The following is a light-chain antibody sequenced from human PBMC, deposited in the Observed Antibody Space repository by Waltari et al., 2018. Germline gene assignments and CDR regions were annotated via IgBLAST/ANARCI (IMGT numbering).Light chain of an antibody. CDR1: SSDVCGYNY. Sequence: QSALTQPRSVSGSPGQSVAISCPATSSDVCGYNYVSWYQQHPGKAPKLMIYDVTKRPSGVPDRFSGSKSGNTASLTISGLQADDEADYYCCSYAGPFGGGTKLTVL. V-gene: IGLV2-11*01. J-gene: IGLJ2*01. CDR3: CSYAGP. CDR2: DVT.